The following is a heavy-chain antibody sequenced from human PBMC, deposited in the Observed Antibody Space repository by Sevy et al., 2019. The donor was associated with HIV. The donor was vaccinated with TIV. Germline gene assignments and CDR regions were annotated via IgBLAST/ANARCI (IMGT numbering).Heavy chain of an antibody. J-gene: IGHJ4*02. CDR2: FKSKIHGGTT. D-gene: IGHD1-26*01. Sequence: GGSLRLSCTASGFIFGDYGMSWVRQAPGKGLEWIAFFKSKIHGGTTENAASVKGIFTISIEDSKNIVYMQMSNLKTEDSAVYYCTQWSGSQSIFDYWGQGTLVTVSS. CDR3: TQWSGSQSIFDY. V-gene: IGHV3-49*04. CDR1: GFIFGDYG.